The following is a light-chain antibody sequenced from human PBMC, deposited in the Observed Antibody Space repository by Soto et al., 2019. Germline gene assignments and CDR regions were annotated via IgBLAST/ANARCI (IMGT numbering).Light chain of an antibody. CDR2: KAS. CDR1: KSISSW. J-gene: IGKJ3*01. CDR3: QQSFT. V-gene: IGKV1-5*03. Sequence: DIQMTQSPSTLSASVGERVTITCRASKSISSWLAWYQQKPGKAPKLLIYKASTLESGVPSRFSGSGSGTEFTLTISSLQPDDFATYFCQQSFTFGPGTKVDIK.